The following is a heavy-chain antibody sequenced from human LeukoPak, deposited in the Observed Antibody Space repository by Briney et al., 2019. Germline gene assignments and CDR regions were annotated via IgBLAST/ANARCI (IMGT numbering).Heavy chain of an antibody. Sequence: GASMKVSCKAFVYTFTGYYMHWVRQAPGQGLEWMGWINPNSGGTNYAQKFQGRVTMTRDTSISTAYMELRRLRSDDTAVYYCARMYSRGWYSGYWGQGTLVTVSS. D-gene: IGHD6-19*01. CDR2: INPNSGGT. J-gene: IGHJ4*02. CDR3: ARMYSRGWYSGY. V-gene: IGHV1-2*02. CDR1: VYTFTGYY.